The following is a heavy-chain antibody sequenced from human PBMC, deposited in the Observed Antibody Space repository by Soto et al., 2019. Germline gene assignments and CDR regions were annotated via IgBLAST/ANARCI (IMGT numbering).Heavy chain of an antibody. CDR3: ARMLRKQNLFDP. D-gene: IGHD2-8*01. Sequence: ASVKVSCKASGYTFTSYDINWVRQATGQGLEWMGWMNPNSGNTCYAQKFQGRVTMTRNTSISTAYMELSSLRSEDTAVYYCARMLRKQNLFDPWGQGTLVTVSS. CDR2: MNPNSGNT. J-gene: IGHJ5*02. V-gene: IGHV1-8*01. CDR1: GYTFTSYD.